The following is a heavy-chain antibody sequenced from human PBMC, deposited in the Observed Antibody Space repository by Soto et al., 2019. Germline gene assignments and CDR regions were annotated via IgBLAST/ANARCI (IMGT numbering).Heavy chain of an antibody. CDR3: ARDDHLELGVPNSMDV. V-gene: IGHV4-31*03. Sequence: KPSETLSLTCTVSGGSISSGYYWSWIRQYPGKGLEWIGYIYYSGNTYYNPSLKSRVSISLDTSKSQFSLKLDSVTAADTAVYYCARDDHLELGVPNSMDVWGQGTTVTVSS. J-gene: IGHJ6*02. CDR2: IYYSGNT. D-gene: IGHD2-8*01. CDR1: GGSISSGYY.